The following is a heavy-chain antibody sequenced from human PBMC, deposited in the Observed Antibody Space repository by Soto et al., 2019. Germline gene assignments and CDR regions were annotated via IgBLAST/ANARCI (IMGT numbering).Heavy chain of an antibody. CDR2: INNDGSST. V-gene: IGHV3-74*01. CDR1: GFTFSRHW. Sequence: PGGSLRLSCAASGFTFSRHWMHWGRQAPGKGLVWVSRINNDGSSTIYADSVKGRFTVSRDNAKNTLYLQMDSLRAEDTAVYYCASELATGYWGQGTLVTVSS. CDR3: ASELATGY. J-gene: IGHJ4*02. D-gene: IGHD6-13*01.